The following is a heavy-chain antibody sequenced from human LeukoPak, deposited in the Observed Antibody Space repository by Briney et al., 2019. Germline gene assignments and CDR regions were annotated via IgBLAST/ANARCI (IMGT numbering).Heavy chain of an antibody. CDR1: GGTFSSYA. D-gene: IGHD2-21*01. CDR2: IIPIFGTA. V-gene: IGHV1-69*13. CDR3: ARARNCGGDCHYYMDV. Sequence: SVKVSCKASGGTFSSYAISWVRQAPGQGLEWMGGIIPIFGTANYAQKFQGRVTITADESTSTAYMELSSLRSEDTAVYYCARARNCGGDCHYYMDVWGKGTTVTVSS. J-gene: IGHJ6*03.